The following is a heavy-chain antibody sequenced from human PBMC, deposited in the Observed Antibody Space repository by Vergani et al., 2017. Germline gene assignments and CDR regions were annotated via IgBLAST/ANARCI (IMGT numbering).Heavy chain of an antibody. D-gene: IGHD3-22*01. J-gene: IGHJ4*02. CDR3: GRASRVVGITTPPDY. Sequence: EVQLLESGGGLVQPGGSLRLSCAASGFTFSSYAMTWVRQAPGKGLEWVSTISDVGSTTYYADSVKGRFTISRDNSKNTLYLQMNSLRAEDTAVYYCGRASRVVGITTPPDYWGQGTLLTVSS. CDR1: GFTFSSYA. V-gene: IGHV3-23*01. CDR2: ISDVGSTT.